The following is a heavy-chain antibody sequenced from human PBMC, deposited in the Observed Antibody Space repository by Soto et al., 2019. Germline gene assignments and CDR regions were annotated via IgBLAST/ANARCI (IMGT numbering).Heavy chain of an antibody. CDR2: IRGFSPYT. J-gene: IGHJ6*02. Sequence: GGSLRLSCVASGFTFRTYTMNWVRQAPGKXLEWVSGIRGFSPYTFYAESVKGRFTISRGNAKNSLYLQMNSLGVEDTAVYYCARDRGYDAHDYYYNAMDVWGQGTTVTVSS. V-gene: IGHV3-21*01. CDR1: GFTFRTYT. D-gene: IGHD2-15*01. CDR3: ARDRGYDAHDYYYNAMDV.